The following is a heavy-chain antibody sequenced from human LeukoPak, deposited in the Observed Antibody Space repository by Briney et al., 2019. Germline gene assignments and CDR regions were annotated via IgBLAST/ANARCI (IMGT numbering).Heavy chain of an antibody. V-gene: IGHV3-11*04. CDR2: ISSSGSTI. J-gene: IGHJ4*02. CDR1: GFTFSDYY. Sequence: GGSLRLSCAASGFTFSDYYMSWIRQAPGKGLEWVSYISSSGSTIYYADSVKGRFTISRDNAKNSLYLQMNSLRAEDTAVYYCAMGGRVYATWYYFDYWGQGTLVTVSS. D-gene: IGHD2-8*01. CDR3: AMGGRVYATWYYFDY.